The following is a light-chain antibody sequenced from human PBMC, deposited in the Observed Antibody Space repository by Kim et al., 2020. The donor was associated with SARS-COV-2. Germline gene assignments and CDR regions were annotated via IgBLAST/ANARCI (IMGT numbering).Light chain of an antibody. CDR3: NSRDSNDNVV. CDR1: SLRRYY. CDR2: GKN. Sequence: SSELTQDPAVSVALGQTVRITCQGDSLRRYYATWYQQKPGQAPILVISGKNNRPSGIPDRFSGSSSENTASLTITGTQAGDEADYYCNSRDSNDNVVFGGGTQLTVL. J-gene: IGLJ2*01. V-gene: IGLV3-19*01.